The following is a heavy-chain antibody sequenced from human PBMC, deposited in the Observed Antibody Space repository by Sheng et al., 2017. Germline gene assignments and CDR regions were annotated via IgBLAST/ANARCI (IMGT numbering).Heavy chain of an antibody. CDR3: ARGGVRQWLNI. V-gene: IGHV4-59*01. CDR1: GGSISTYY. Sequence: QVQLQESGPGLVKPSETLSLTCTVSGGSISTYYWSWIRKPPGKGLEWIGYIYYSGSTNYNPSLKSRVTISVDTSKNQFSLKLNSVTAADTAVYYCARGGVRQWLNIWGQGTLVTVSS. CDR2: IYYSGST. J-gene: IGHJ4*02. D-gene: IGHD6-19*01.